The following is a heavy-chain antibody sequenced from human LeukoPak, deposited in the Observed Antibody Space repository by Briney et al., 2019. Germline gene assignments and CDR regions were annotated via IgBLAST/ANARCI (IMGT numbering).Heavy chain of an antibody. J-gene: IGHJ3*02. V-gene: IGHV3-33*01. CDR2: IWYDESIQ. Sequence: AGGSVRLSCAASGFSFSSLGMHWVRPAPGKGLEWVAVIWYDESIQYYADSVKGRFTISRDNSQNTLYLQMNSLRGEDTAVYYCARAGPWALDIWGQGTIVTVSS. CDR1: GFSFSSLG. CDR3: ARAGPWALDI.